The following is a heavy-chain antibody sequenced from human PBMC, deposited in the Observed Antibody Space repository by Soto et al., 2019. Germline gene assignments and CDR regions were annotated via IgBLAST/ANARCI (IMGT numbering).Heavy chain of an antibody. V-gene: IGHV4-31*03. CDR1: GGSISSGGYY. J-gene: IGHJ5*02. CDR3: ARVLAVAGSIGLNWFDP. Sequence: SETLPLTCTVSGGSISSGGYYWSWIRQHPGKGLEWIGYIYYSGSTYYNPSLKSRVTISVDTSKNQFSLKLSSVTAADTAVYYCARVLAVAGSIGLNWFDPWGQGTLVTVSS. CDR2: IYYSGST. D-gene: IGHD6-19*01.